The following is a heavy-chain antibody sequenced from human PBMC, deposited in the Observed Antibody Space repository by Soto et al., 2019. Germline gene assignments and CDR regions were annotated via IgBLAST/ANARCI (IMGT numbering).Heavy chain of an antibody. CDR1: GGTFSSYA. CDR3: ARAPPKTGLTMIGSAYFDL. D-gene: IGHD3-22*01. J-gene: IGHJ2*01. V-gene: IGHV1-69*01. Sequence: QVQLVQSGAEVKKPGSSVKVSCKASGGTFSSYAISWVRQAPGQGLEWMGGIIPIFGTANYAQKFQGRVTITADESTSTAYMELSSLRSEDTAVYYCARAPPKTGLTMIGSAYFDLWGRGTLVTVSS. CDR2: IIPIFGTA.